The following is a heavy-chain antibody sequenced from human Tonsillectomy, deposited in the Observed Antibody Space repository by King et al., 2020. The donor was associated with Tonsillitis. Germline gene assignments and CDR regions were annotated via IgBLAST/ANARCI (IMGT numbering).Heavy chain of an antibody. CDR3: ATRLVVPAASYYYGMDV. CDR2: MNPNSGNT. CDR1: GYTFTSYD. Sequence: VQLVESGAEVKKPGASVKVSCKASGYTFTSYDINWVRQATGQGLEWMGWMNPNSGNTGYAQKFQGRVTMTRNISISTAYMELSSLGSEDTAVYYCATRLVVPAASYYYGMDVWGQGTTVTVSS. V-gene: IGHV1-8*01. D-gene: IGHD2-2*01. J-gene: IGHJ6*02.